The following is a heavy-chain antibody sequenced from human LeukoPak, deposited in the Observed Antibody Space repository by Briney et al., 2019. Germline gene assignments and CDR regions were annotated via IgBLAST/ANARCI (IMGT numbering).Heavy chain of an antibody. CDR3: AKDGYSGTYNKFDY. CDR1: GFTFSSYG. CDR2: ISGSGGST. D-gene: IGHD1-26*01. J-gene: IGHJ4*02. V-gene: IGHV3-23*01. Sequence: GGSLRLSCAASGFTFSSYGMSWVRQAPGKGLEWVSAISGSGGSTYYADSVKGRFTISRDNSKNTLYLQMNSLRAEDTAVYYCAKDGYSGTYNKFDYWGQGTLVTVSS.